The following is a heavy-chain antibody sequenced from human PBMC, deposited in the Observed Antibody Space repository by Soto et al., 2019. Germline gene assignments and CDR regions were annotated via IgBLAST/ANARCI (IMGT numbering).Heavy chain of an antibody. D-gene: IGHD5-12*01. CDR2: IYYSGST. CDR3: ARVATTDYLIDY. V-gene: IGHV4-59*08. CDR1: GGSISSYY. Sequence: TLSLTCTVSGGSISSYYWSWIRQPPGKGLEWIGYIYYSGSTNYNPSLKSRVTISVDTSKNQFSLKLSSVTAADTAVYYCARVATTDYLIDYWGQGTLVTVSS. J-gene: IGHJ4*02.